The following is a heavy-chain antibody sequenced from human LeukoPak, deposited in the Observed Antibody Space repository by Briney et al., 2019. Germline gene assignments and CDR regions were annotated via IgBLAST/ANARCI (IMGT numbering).Heavy chain of an antibody. CDR1: GGSISSSSYY. V-gene: IGHV4-39*01. CDR3: ARLPNYDFWSGYTDGDWFDP. CDR2: IYYSGST. D-gene: IGHD3-3*01. J-gene: IGHJ5*02. Sequence: SETLSLTCTVSGGSISSSSYYWGWIRQPPGKGLEWIGSIYYSGSTYYNPSLKSRVTISVDTSKNQFSLKLSSVTAADTAVYYCARLPNYDFWSGYTDGDWFDPWGQGTLVTVSS.